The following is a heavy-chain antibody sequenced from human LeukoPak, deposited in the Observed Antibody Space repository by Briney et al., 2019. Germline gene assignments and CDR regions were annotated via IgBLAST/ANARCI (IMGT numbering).Heavy chain of an antibody. CDR1: GGSISSYY. J-gene: IGHJ4*02. CDR3: ARATYYDSY. V-gene: IGHV4-59*01. Sequence: SETLSLTCTVSGGSISSYYWSWIRQPPGKGLEWIGYIYYSRSTNYNPSLKSRVTISVDTSKNQFSLKLSSVTAADTAVYYCARATYYDSYWGQGTLVTVSS. CDR2: IYYSRST. D-gene: IGHD3-3*01.